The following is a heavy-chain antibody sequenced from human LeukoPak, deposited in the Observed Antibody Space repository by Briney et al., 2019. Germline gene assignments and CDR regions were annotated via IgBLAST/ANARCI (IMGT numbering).Heavy chain of an antibody. D-gene: IGHD1-26*01. CDR1: GFTFSDHY. V-gene: IGHV3-72*01. Sequence: GGSLRLSCAASGFTFSDHYMDWVRQAPGKGLEWVGRTRNKANSYTTEYAASVKGRFTISRDDSKNSLYLQMNSLKTEGTAVYYCARGIGSYGYIDYWGQGTLVTVSS. CDR2: TRNKANSYTT. CDR3: ARGIGSYGYIDY. J-gene: IGHJ4*02.